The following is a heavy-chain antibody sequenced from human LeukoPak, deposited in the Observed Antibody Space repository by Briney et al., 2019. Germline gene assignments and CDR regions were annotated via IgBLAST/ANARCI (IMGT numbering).Heavy chain of an antibody. D-gene: IGHD6-6*01. V-gene: IGHV4-34*01. CDR3: ARVRPYSSSPDFDY. CDR1: GGSFSGYY. Sequence: SETLSLTCAVYGGSFSGYYWSWIRQPPGKGLEWIGEINHSGSTNYNPSLKSRVTISVDTSKNQFSLKLSSVTAADTAVYYCARVRPYSSSPDFDYWGQGTLVTVSS. CDR2: INHSGST. J-gene: IGHJ4*02.